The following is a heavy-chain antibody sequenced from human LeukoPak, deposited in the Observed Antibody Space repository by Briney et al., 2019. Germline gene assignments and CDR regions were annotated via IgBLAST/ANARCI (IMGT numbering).Heavy chain of an antibody. CDR2: FYPGDTDT. Sequence: GEFLKISFKGSGYSFTSYWIGWVPQMPGKGLEWRGIFYPGDTDTRYSPSFQGEVSISADKSSSTAYLQWNSLKASDTAMYYCARKEARGDYIFLVYWGQGTVATVSS. J-gene: IGHJ4*02. CDR3: ARKEARGDYIFLVY. CDR1: GYSFTSYW. V-gene: IGHV5-51*01. D-gene: IGHD4-17*01.